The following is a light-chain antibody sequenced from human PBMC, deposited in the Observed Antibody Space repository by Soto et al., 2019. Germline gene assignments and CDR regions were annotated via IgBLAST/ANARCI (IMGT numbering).Light chain of an antibody. Sequence: QSALTQPASVSGSPGQSITISCTGTSSDVGGYAYVSLYQQYPGKAPKLVISAVSNRPSGVSHRFSGSRSGNTASLTISGLQAEDEADYYCSSYTSNTTPVFGGGTKLTVL. V-gene: IGLV2-14*01. J-gene: IGLJ3*02. CDR1: SSDVGGYAY. CDR2: AVS. CDR3: SSYTSNTTPV.